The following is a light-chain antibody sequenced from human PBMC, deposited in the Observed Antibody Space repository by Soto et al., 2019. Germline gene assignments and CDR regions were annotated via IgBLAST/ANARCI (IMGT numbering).Light chain of an antibody. J-gene: IGKJ2*01. Sequence: EIVMTQSPATLSGSPGERAILSCRASQSVTSTYIAWYQQKPGQAPRLLIYGASSRATGIPDRFSGSGSGTDFTLTISRLEAEDFAVYYCQYYGSSPPTTFGQGTKLEIK. CDR3: QYYGSSPPTT. V-gene: IGKV3-20*01. CDR2: GAS. CDR1: QSVTSTY.